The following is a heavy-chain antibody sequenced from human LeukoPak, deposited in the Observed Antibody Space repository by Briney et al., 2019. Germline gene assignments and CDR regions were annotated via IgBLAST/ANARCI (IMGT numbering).Heavy chain of an antibody. D-gene: IGHD5-12*01. J-gene: IGHJ4*02. CDR1: GGSISDYY. V-gene: IGHV4-59*08. Sequence: SETLSLTCTVSGGSISDYYWIWIRQPPGKGLEWIGYVYYNGITNYNPSLKSRVTISVDTSKSQFSLKLSSVTAADTAVYFCARHLYSGYDRVFDYWGQGSLVTVSS. CDR3: ARHLYSGYDRVFDY. CDR2: VYYNGIT.